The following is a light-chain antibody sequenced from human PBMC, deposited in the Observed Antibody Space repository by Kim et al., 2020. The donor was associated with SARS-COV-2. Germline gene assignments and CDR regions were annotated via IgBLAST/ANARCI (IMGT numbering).Light chain of an antibody. CDR1: QSVSSSY. CDR3: QQYGSSLIT. CDR2: GAS. Sequence: TPGERATLSCRASQSVSSSYLAWYKQKPGQAPRLLIYGASSRATGIPDRFSGSGSGTDFTLTISRLEPEDFAVYYCQQYGSSLITFGQGTRLEIK. J-gene: IGKJ5*01. V-gene: IGKV3-20*01.